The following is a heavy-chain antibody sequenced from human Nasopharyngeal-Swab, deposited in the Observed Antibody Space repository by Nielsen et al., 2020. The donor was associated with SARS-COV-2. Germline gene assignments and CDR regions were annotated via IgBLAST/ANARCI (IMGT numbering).Heavy chain of an antibody. CDR2: ISYDGSNK. CDR3: ARDPNWATPYYYYGMDV. Sequence: GESLKISCAASGFTFSSYAMHWVRQAPGKGLEWVAVISYDGSNKYYADSVKGRFTISRDNSKNTLYLQMNSLRAEDTAVYYCARDPNWATPYYYYGMDVWGQGTTVTVSS. V-gene: IGHV3-30-3*01. J-gene: IGHJ6*02. D-gene: IGHD1-1*01. CDR1: GFTFSSYA.